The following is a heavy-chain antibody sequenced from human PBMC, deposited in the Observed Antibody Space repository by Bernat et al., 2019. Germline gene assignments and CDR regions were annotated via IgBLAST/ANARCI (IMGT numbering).Heavy chain of an antibody. V-gene: IGHV1-8*01. J-gene: IGHJ4*02. CDR1: AYTFTRYD. D-gene: IGHD6-19*01. Sequence: QVHLVQSGAEVKKPGASVKVSCKAAAYTFTRYDINWVRQATGQGLEWMGWRNPNSGNTGYAQKFQGRATMTRNTSLRTAYMELSSLGSEDTDVYYCARGPNYSSGWYLTYWGQGTLVTVSS. CDR2: RNPNSGNT. CDR3: ARGPNYSSGWYLTY.